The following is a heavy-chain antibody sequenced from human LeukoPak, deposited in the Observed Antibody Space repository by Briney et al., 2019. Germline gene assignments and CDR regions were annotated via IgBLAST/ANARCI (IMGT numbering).Heavy chain of an antibody. CDR1: GFTFSRSW. V-gene: IGHV3-7*03. Sequence: GGSLRLSCAASGFTFSRSWMAWVRQAPVKGLEWVANTKPDGSTKYYVDSVKGRFTISRDNAKNSLYVQMNSLRADDTGIYHCATSDGGVWGQGTTVIVSS. D-gene: IGHD3-10*01. CDR2: TKPDGSTK. J-gene: IGHJ6*02. CDR3: ATSDGGV.